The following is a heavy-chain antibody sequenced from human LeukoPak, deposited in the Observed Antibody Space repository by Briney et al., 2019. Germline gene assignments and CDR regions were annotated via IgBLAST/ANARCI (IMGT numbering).Heavy chain of an antibody. CDR2: INQDGSDK. CDR1: GFTFSSYG. J-gene: IGHJ4*02. CDR3: ATSSDYSGSGSYLDY. V-gene: IGHV3-7*01. Sequence: GGSLRLSCAASGFTFSSYGMHWVRQAPGKGLEWVANINQDGSDKYYVDSLKGRFTISRDNAKSSLYLQMNSLRAEDTAVYYCATSSDYSGSGSYLDYWGQGTVVTVSS. D-gene: IGHD3-10*01.